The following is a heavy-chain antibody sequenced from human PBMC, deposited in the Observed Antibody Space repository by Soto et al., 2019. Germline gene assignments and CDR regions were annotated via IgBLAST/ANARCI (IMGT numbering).Heavy chain of an antibody. J-gene: IGHJ5*02. CDR2: IHYSKNA. CDR1: GSSISTTGNS. CDR3: VRRTGYGNHRDWFDP. D-gene: IGHD5-12*01. V-gene: IGHV4-39*01. Sequence: SETLSLTCPASGSSISTTGNSWGGVRRPGKKGREWIGTIHYSKNAYYNPSLRSRVTISLATPNNQFSLKLTSVTAADTAVYFCVRRTGYGNHRDWFDPWGQGILVTVSS.